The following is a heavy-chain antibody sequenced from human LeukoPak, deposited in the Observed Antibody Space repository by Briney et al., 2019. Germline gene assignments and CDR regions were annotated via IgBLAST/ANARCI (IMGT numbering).Heavy chain of an antibody. V-gene: IGHV3-30-3*01. CDR3: AKEQSYCSSTSCSFDY. CDR2: ISYDGSNK. Sequence: GRSLRLSCAASGFTFSSYAMHWVRQAPGKGLEWVAVISYDGSNKYYADSVKGRFTISRDNSKNTLYLQMNSLRAEDTAVYYCAKEQSYCSSTSCSFDYWGQGTLVTVSS. CDR1: GFTFSSYA. D-gene: IGHD2-2*01. J-gene: IGHJ4*02.